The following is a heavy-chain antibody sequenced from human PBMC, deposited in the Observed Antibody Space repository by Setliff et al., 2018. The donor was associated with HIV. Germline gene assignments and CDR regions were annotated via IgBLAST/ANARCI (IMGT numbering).Heavy chain of an antibody. D-gene: IGHD3-22*01. CDR1: GGSISDYY. J-gene: IGHJ2*01. CDR2: ICYSGTT. CDR3: ARNVYDSSGYPPPWYFDL. Sequence: LSLTCSVSGGSISDYYWSWIRQPPGKGLEWIGYICYSGTTNYNPSLKSRLTMSVDTSKNQFSLKLNSVTAADTAVYYCARNVYDSSGYPPPWYFDLWGRGTLVTVSS. V-gene: IGHV4-59*01.